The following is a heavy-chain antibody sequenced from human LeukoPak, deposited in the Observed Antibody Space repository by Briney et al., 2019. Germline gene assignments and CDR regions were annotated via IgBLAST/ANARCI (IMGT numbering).Heavy chain of an antibody. J-gene: IGHJ4*02. CDR1: GFTVSSNY. D-gene: IGHD3-10*01. CDR2: IYSGGTT. Sequence: GGSLRLSCAASGFTVSSNYMSWVRQAAGKGLEWVSVIYSGGTTFYADSVKGRFTISRDNSKNTLYLQRNSLRADDTAVYYCTKLKGWYGEGYFDYWGQGTLVTVSS. V-gene: IGHV3-53*01. CDR3: TKLKGWYGEGYFDY.